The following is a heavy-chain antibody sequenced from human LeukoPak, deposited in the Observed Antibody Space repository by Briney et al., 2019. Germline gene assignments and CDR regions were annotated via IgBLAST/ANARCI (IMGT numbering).Heavy chain of an antibody. CDR3: ARADVSAARPGY. D-gene: IGHD6-6*01. CDR1: GHTFTNYG. V-gene: IGHV1-18*01. Sequence: ASVKVSCKASGHTFTNYGISWVRQAPGQGLEWMGWISAYNGNTNYTQKLQGRVTMTTDTSTSTAYMELRSLRSDDTAVYYCARADVSAARPGYWGQGTLVTVSS. J-gene: IGHJ4*02. CDR2: ISAYNGNT.